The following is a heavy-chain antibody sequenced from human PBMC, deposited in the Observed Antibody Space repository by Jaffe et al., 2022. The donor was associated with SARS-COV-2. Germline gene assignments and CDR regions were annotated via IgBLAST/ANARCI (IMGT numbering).Heavy chain of an antibody. D-gene: IGHD3-9*01. J-gene: IGHJ4*02. CDR3: AKMWESLTIYPPDY. V-gene: IGHV3-23*04. Sequence: EVQLVESGGGLVQPGGSLRLSCAASGFTFSSYAMSWVRQAPGKGLEWVSLISGSSSDTYYADSVKGRFGIFRDNSKSTLYLQMDSLRAEDTAIYYCAKMWESLTIYPPDYWGQGTLVTVSS. CDR2: ISGSSSDT. CDR1: GFTFSSYA.